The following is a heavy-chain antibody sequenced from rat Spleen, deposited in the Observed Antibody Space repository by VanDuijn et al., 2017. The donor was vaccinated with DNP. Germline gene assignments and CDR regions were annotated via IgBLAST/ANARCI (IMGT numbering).Heavy chain of an antibody. J-gene: IGHJ1*01. D-gene: IGHD1-12*02. CDR3: TRRGYYYVDWYWYFDF. Sequence: QVQLKESGPGLVQPSQTLSLTCTVSGFSLTSNSVHWVRQPPGKGLEWVGAIWSGGSTDYNSALKSRLSISRDTSKSQVFLKMNSLQTEDTAIYFCTRRGYYYVDWYWYFDFWGPGTMVTVSS. CDR1: GFSLTSNS. V-gene: IGHV2-1*01. CDR2: IWSGGST.